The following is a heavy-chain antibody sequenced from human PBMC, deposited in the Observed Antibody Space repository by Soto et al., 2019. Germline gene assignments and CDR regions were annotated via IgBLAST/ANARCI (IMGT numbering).Heavy chain of an antibody. CDR3: AKMEGMDTWAYSFDY. D-gene: IGHD5-18*01. Sequence: EVQVLESGGGLVQPGGSLRLSCAATGFTFSDFAMSWVRQAPGKGLEWVSRIYGGGNGPHYADAVKGRVTISRDNSKNTLYLQMNSPRAEDTAVYYCAKMEGMDTWAYSFDYWGQGTLVTVSS. CDR1: GFTFSDFA. V-gene: IGHV3-23*01. CDR2: IYGGGNGP. J-gene: IGHJ4*02.